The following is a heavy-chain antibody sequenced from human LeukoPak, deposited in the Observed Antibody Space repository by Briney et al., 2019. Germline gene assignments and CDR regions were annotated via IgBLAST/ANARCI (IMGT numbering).Heavy chain of an antibody. J-gene: IGHJ4*02. D-gene: IGHD4-23*01. CDR1: GGSFSGYY. CDR2: INHSGST. Sequence: SETLSLTCTVYGGSFSGYYWNWIRQPPGKGLEWIGEINHSGSTNYNPSLKSRVTISVDTSKSQFSLKLSSVTAADTAVYYCARDGYGGKSEPLDYWGQGTLVTVSS. V-gene: IGHV4-34*01. CDR3: ARDGYGGKSEPLDY.